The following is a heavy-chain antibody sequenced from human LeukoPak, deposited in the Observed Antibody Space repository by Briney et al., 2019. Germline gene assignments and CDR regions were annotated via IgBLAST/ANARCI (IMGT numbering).Heavy chain of an antibody. CDR3: AKDRYYYDSSGYPDY. J-gene: IGHJ4*02. CDR1: GFTFSSYA. V-gene: IGHV3-23*01. CDR2: ISGSGGST. D-gene: IGHD3-22*01. Sequence: GGSLRLSCAASGFTFSSYAMSWVRQAPGKGLEWVSAISGSGGSTYYADSVKGRFTISRDNSKNTLYLQRNSLRAEDTAVYYCAKDRYYYDSSGYPDYWGQGTLVTVSS.